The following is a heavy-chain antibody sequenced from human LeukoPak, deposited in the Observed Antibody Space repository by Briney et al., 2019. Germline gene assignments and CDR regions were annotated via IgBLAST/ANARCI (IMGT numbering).Heavy chain of an antibody. V-gene: IGHV4-31*03. Sequence: MSSETLSLTCTVSGGSIGSGGYYWSWIRQHPGKGLEWIGYIYYSGSTYYNPSLKSRVTISVDTSKNQFPLKLSSVTAADTAVYYCARTSVTRFDYWGQGTLVTVSS. CDR2: IYYSGST. CDR1: GGSIGSGGYY. D-gene: IGHD4-17*01. J-gene: IGHJ4*02. CDR3: ARTSVTRFDY.